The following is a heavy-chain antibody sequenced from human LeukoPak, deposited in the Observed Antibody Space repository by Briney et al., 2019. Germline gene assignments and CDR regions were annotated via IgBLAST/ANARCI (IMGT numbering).Heavy chain of an antibody. J-gene: IGHJ4*02. CDR2: MSPLDSYT. D-gene: IGHD2-21*01. CDR1: GYRFTSYW. V-gene: IGHV5-51*01. CDR3: ARRVINGGHFFDY. Sequence: GESLQISFQGSGYRFTSYWIGWVRQMPGKDREWMGIMSPLDSYTRYSPSSQGRVTMSADKSVSTAYLQWSSLKASDTAIYYCARRVINGGHFFDYWGQGTQVIVSS.